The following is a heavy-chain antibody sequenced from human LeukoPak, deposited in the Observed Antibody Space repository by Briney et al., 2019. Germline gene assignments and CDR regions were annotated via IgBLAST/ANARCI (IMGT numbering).Heavy chain of an antibody. CDR3: ARTTSFTASGYDY. V-gene: IGHV1-8*03. CDR2: INPSSGDR. D-gene: IGHD6-25*01. J-gene: IGHJ4*02. CDR1: GYTFTDYH. Sequence: GASVKVSCKASGYTFTDYHINWVRQATGQGLEWMGWINPSSGDRGYAQKFQGRVTITRDTSITTAYMDLSSLRSEDTAVYFCARTTSFTASGYDYWGQGTLVTVSS.